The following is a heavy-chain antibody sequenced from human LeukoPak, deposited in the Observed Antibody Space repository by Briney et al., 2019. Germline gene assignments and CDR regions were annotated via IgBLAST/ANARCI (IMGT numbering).Heavy chain of an antibody. CDR1: GYTFTDYY. CDR2: INPNSGVT. D-gene: IGHD2-2*01. V-gene: IGHV1-2*02. CDR3: ARDHCRTTSCYAEGPDYYYGMDV. Sequence: ASVKVSCKASGYTFTDYYIHWVRQAPGQGLEWMGWINPNSGVTNYAQKFQGRVTMTRDTSISTAYMDLSRLRSDDTAVYYCARDHCRTTSCYAEGPDYYYGMDVWGQGTTVTVSS. J-gene: IGHJ6*02.